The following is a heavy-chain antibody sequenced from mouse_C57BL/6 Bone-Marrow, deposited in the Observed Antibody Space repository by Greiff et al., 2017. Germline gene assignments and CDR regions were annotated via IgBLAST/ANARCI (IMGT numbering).Heavy chain of an antibody. CDR1: GYTFTSYW. CDR3: ARRGIYYVYGFDY. V-gene: IGHV1-72*01. D-gene: IGHD2-2*01. J-gene: IGHJ2*01. CDR2: FDPNSGGT. Sequence: QVQLQQPGAELVKPGASVKLSCKASGYTFTSYWMHWVKQRPGRGLEWIGRFDPNSGGTKYNEKFKSKATLSVDKPSSTAYMQLSSLTSEDSAVXYCARRGIYYVYGFDYWGKGTTLTVSS.